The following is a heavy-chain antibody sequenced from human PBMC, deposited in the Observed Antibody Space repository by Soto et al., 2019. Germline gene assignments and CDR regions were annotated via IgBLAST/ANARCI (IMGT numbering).Heavy chain of an antibody. CDR1: GGSFSGYY. Sequence: XETLCLTCAVYGGSFSGYYWNWIRQPPGKGLEWIGEIDHSGYTNYNPSLKSRVTISVDTSKNQFSLRLTSVTAADTAVYYCARVRAWFDHWGQGTLVTVSS. J-gene: IGHJ5*02. D-gene: IGHD3-3*01. V-gene: IGHV4-34*01. CDR3: ARVRAWFDH. CDR2: IDHSGYT.